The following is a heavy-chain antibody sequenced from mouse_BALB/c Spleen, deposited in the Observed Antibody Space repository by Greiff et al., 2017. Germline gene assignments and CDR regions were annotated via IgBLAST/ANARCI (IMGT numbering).Heavy chain of an antibody. J-gene: IGHJ2*01. CDR1: GFSLTSYG. Sequence: VQVVESGPGLVAPSQSLSITCTVSGFSLTSYGVHWVRQPPGKGLEWLGVIWAGGSTNYNSALMSRLSISKDNSKSQVFLKMNSLQTDDTAMYYCARSGKSYYFDYWGQGTTLTVSS. CDR2: IWAGGST. D-gene: IGHD4-1*01. CDR3: ARSGKSYYFDY. V-gene: IGHV2-9*02.